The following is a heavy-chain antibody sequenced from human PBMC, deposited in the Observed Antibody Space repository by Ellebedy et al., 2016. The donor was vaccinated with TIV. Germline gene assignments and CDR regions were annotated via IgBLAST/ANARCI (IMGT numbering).Heavy chain of an antibody. CDR1: GGSISSYY. J-gene: IGHJ4*02. Sequence: MPGGSLRLSCTVSGGSISSYYWSWIRQPPGKELEWIGHIFYSGSTNFNPSLASRVSMSVDASKNQFSLQLTSVTAADTAVYFCARHPRVWGQGALVTVSS. CDR3: ARHPRV. V-gene: IGHV4-59*08. CDR2: IFYSGST.